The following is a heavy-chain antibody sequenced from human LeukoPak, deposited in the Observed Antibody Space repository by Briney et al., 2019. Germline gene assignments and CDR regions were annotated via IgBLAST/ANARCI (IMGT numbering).Heavy chain of an antibody. J-gene: IGHJ4*02. CDR2: IRYDGSNK. CDR3: AKDYCSSTSCYATY. V-gene: IGHV3-30*02. D-gene: IGHD2-2*01. Sequence: QPGGSLRLSCAASGFTFSNYGMHWVRQAPGKGLEWVAFIRYDGSNKYYADSVKGRFTISRDNSKNTLHLQMNSLRAEDTAVYYCAKDYCSSTSCYATYWGQGTLVTVSS. CDR1: GFTFSNYG.